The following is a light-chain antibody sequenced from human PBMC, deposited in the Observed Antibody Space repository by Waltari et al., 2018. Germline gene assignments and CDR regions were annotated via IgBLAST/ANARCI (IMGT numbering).Light chain of an antibody. CDR1: QRLTKNY. J-gene: IGKJ2*01. Sequence: VLTQSPGTLSLSPGERATLSCRASQRLTKNYLAWYQQKPGQAPRLLMYGASSRAAGIPDRFSGSGSGTDFTLTISRLEPDDFAVYYCQQYGSSIMYTFGQGTKLEIK. CDR2: GAS. V-gene: IGKV3-20*01. CDR3: QQYGSSIMYT.